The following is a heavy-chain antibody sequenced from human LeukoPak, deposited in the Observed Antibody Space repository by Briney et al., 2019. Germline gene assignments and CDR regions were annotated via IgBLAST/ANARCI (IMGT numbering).Heavy chain of an antibody. D-gene: IGHD3-16*01. V-gene: IGHV3-23*01. CDR2: ISGSGGST. CDR3: AKVLGPPTAYYYMDV. Sequence: GGSLRLSYAGSGFTFSSYAMSWVRQAPGKGLEWVSAISGSGGSTYYADSVKGRFTISRDNSKNTLYLQMNSLRAEDTAVYYCAKVLGPPTAYYYMDVWGKGTTVTVSS. J-gene: IGHJ6*03. CDR1: GFTFSSYA.